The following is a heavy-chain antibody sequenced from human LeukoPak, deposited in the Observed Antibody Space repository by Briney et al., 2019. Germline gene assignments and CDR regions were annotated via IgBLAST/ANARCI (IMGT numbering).Heavy chain of an antibody. D-gene: IGHD6-19*01. CDR3: ASSSGWYYFDY. Sequence: SETLSLTCTVSGGSISSYYWSLIRQPPGKGLEWIGYIYYSGSTNYNPSLKSRVTISVDTSKNQFSLKLSSVTAADTAVYCCASSSGWYYFDYWGQGTLVTVSS. V-gene: IGHV4-59*01. CDR2: IYYSGST. J-gene: IGHJ4*02. CDR1: GGSISSYY.